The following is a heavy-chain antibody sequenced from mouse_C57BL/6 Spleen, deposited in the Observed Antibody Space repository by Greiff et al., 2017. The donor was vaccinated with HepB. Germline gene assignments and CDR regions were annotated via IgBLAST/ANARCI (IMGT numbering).Heavy chain of an antibody. D-gene: IGHD2-4*01. V-gene: IGHV4-1*01. J-gene: IGHJ2*01. Sequence: DKFIISRDNAKNTLYLQMSKVRSEDTALYYCARPPTYDYGVDYWGQGTTLTVSS. CDR3: ARPPTYDYGVDY.